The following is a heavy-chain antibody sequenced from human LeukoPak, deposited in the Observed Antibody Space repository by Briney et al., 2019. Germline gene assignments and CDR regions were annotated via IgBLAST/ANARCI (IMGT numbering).Heavy chain of an antibody. CDR1: GFTVSDNF. Sequence: GGSLRLSCAASGFTVSDNFMSWVRQAPGKGLEWVSLIYSGGSTYYVDSVKGRFTISRDNAKNSLYLQMNSLRAEDTALYYCARDRTKGALSLDVWGKGTTVTVSS. V-gene: IGHV3-53*01. CDR3: ARDRTKGALSLDV. CDR2: IYSGGST. J-gene: IGHJ6*04.